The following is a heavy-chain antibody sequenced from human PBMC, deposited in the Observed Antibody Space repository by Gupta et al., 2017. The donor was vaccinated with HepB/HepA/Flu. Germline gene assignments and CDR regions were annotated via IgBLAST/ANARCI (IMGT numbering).Heavy chain of an antibody. J-gene: IGHJ3*02. V-gene: IGHV3-72*01. CDR2: SRNKADSYTT. Sequence: EVQLVESGGGLVQPGGSLRLSCAASGFIFSDYYMDWVRQAPGKGLEWVGRSRNKADSYTTKYAASVRGRFTISRDDSKNSLFLQMGSLKTEDTAVYYCVRYSGSYFGAFDIWGQGTMVIVSS. CDR1: GFIFSDYY. D-gene: IGHD1-26*01. CDR3: VRYSGSYFGAFDI.